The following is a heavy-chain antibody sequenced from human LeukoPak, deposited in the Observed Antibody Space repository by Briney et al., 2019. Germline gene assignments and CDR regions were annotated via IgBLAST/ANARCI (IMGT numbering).Heavy chain of an antibody. CDR1: GGCFSGYN. V-gene: IGHV4-34*01. CDR3: ARGPRTLLLWFGDDAFDI. Sequence: SETLSLTCAVYGGCFSGYNWSWIRQPPGKGLEWIGEINHSGSTNYNPSLKSRVTISVDTSKNQFSLKLSSVTAADTAVYYCARGPRTLLLWFGDDAFDIWGQGTMVTVSS. D-gene: IGHD3-10*01. CDR2: INHSGST. J-gene: IGHJ3*02.